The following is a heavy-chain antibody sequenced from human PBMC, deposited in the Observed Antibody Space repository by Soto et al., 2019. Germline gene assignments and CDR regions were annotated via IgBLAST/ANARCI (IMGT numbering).Heavy chain of an antibody. CDR2: ISAYNGNT. Sequence: ASVKVSCKASGYTFTSYGISWVRQAPGQGLEWMGWISAYNGNTNYARKLQGRVTMTTDTSTSTAYMELRSLRSDDTAVYYCARSLAIQLYDWGPFDYWGQGTLVTVSS. J-gene: IGHJ4*02. V-gene: IGHV1-18*01. D-gene: IGHD5-18*01. CDR3: ARSLAIQLYDWGPFDY. CDR1: GYTFTSYG.